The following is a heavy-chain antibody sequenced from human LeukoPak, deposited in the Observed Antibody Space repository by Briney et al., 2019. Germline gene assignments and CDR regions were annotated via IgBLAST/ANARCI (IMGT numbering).Heavy chain of an antibody. CDR1: GFTFSSYS. J-gene: IGHJ4*02. V-gene: IGHV3-21*01. Sequence: PGGSLRLSCAASGFTFSSYSMNWVRQAPGKGLEWVSSISCSSSYIYYADSVKGRFTISRDNAKNSLYLQMNSLRAEDTAVYYCARDRIAAAGTMNYWGQGTLVTVSS. CDR2: ISCSSSYI. D-gene: IGHD6-13*01. CDR3: ARDRIAAAGTMNY.